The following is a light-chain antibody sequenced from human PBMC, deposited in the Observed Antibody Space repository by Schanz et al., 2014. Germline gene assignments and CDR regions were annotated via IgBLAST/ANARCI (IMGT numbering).Light chain of an antibody. Sequence: QSVLTQPPSVSAAPGQKVTISCTGSSSNIGAGYDVHWYQQLPGTAPKLLIYANSNRPSGVPDRFSGSKSGNTASLTVSGLQAEDEADYYCSSYAGRSLIFGGGTKLTVL. J-gene: IGLJ2*01. CDR2: ANS. CDR1: SSNIGAGYD. V-gene: IGLV1-40*01. CDR3: SSYAGRSLI.